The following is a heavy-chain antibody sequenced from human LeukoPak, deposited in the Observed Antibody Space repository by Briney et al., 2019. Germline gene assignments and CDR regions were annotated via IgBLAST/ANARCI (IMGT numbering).Heavy chain of an antibody. CDR2: IKSDGSST. D-gene: IGHD1-1*01. V-gene: IGHV3-74*01. Sequence: GRSLRLSCAASGFTFSSYWMHWVRQAPGKGLVWVSRIKSDGSSTSYADSVKGRFTISRDNAKNTLYLQMNSLRAEDTAVYYCARERKYDSNFDYWGQGTLVTVSS. CDR1: GFTFSSYW. J-gene: IGHJ4*02. CDR3: ARERKYDSNFDY.